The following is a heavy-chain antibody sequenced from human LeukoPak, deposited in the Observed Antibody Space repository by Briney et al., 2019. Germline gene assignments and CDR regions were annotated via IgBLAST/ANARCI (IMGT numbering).Heavy chain of an antibody. CDR1: GFRFSDFT. Sequence: PGGSLRLSCAASGFRFSDFTMPWVRQAPGKGPEWVSAIGGRGGSTYYADSLGGRFTISRDNSKDMVYLQMNSLKVEDTATYYCGKEGGAWGQGTKVTVSS. D-gene: IGHD3-16*01. J-gene: IGHJ5*02. CDR2: IGGRGGST. CDR3: GKEGGA. V-gene: IGHV3-23*01.